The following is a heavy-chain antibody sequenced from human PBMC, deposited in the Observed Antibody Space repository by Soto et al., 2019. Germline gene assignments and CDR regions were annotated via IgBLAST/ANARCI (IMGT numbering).Heavy chain of an antibody. J-gene: IGHJ6*02. CDR2: IYYSGST. CDR3: ARDCFLDDYGDYYYYYGMDV. D-gene: IGHD4-17*01. CDR1: GGSISSGDYY. V-gene: IGHV4-30-4*01. Sequence: PSETLSLTCTVSGGSISSGDYYWSWIRQPPGKGLEWIGYIYYSGSTYYNPSLKSRVTISVDTSKNQFSLKLSSVTAADTAVYYCARDCFLDDYGDYYYYYGMDVWGQGTTVTVSS.